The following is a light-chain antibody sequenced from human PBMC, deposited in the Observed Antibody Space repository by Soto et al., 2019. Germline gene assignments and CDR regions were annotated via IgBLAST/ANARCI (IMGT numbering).Light chain of an antibody. CDR2: DVS. CDR3: SSYTSSSFYV. Sequence: QSVLTQPASVSASPGQSITISCTGTSSDVGGYNYVSWYQQHPGKAPKLMIYDVSNRPSGVSNRFSGSKSGNTASLTISGLQAEDEADYYCSSYTSSSFYVFGTGTKLTVL. J-gene: IGLJ1*01. V-gene: IGLV2-14*01. CDR1: SSDVGGYNY.